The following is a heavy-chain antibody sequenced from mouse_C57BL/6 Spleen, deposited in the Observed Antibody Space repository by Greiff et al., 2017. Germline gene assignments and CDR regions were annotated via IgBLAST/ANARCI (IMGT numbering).Heavy chain of an antibody. CDR3: ARELGSLYGSSKGFDY. V-gene: IGHV1-9*01. CDR2: ILPGSGST. CDR1: GYTFTGYW. Sequence: VQLQQSGAELMKPGASVKLSCKATGYTFTGYWIEWVKQRPGHGLEWIGEILPGSGSTNYNEKFKGKATFTEATSSNTAYMQLSSLTTEDSAIYYGARELGSLYGSSKGFDYWGQGTTRTVSS. J-gene: IGHJ2*01. D-gene: IGHD1-1*01.